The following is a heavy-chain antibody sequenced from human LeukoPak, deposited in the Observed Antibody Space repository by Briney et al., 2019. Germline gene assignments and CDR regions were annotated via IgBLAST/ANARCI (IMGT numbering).Heavy chain of an antibody. CDR1: GYSFTSYW. CDR2: IYPGDSDT. Sequence: GESLKISCKGSGYSFTSYWIGWVRPMPGKGLEWMGIIYPGDSDTRYSPSFQGQVTISADKSISTAYLQWSSLKASDTAMYYCARQPPTGYSSGWSDYWGQGTLVTVSS. D-gene: IGHD6-19*01. J-gene: IGHJ4*02. CDR3: ARQPPTGYSSGWSDY. V-gene: IGHV5-51*01.